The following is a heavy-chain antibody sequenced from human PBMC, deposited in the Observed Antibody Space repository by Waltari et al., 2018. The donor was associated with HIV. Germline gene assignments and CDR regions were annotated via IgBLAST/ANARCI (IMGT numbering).Heavy chain of an antibody. CDR2: IYPDDTT. CDR1: NLSISGKH. J-gene: IGHJ5*02. V-gene: IGHV3-53*01. Sequence: AESGGRLIQAGGSQGLFGTASNLSISGKHVTWSRQSPGGSLEWVAVIYPDDTTHYADSVSGRFTISRAKSRTTVLLLMTGLFVDDTATYFCATGVRYYGPWGQGTRVTVSS. D-gene: IGHD3-10*01. CDR3: ATGVRYYGP.